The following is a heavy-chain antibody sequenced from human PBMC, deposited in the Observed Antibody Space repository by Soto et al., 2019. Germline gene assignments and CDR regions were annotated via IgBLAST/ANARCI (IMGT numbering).Heavy chain of an antibody. CDR3: AKDRVAARNYYYYGMDV. CDR1: GFTFSSYA. J-gene: IGHJ6*02. CDR2: ISGSGGST. V-gene: IGHV3-23*01. Sequence: VGSLRLSCAASGFTFSSYAMSWVCQAPGKGLEWVSAISGSGGSTYYADSVRGRFTISRDNSKNTLYLQMNSLRAEDTAVYYCAKDRVAARNYYYYGMDVWGQGTTVTVS. D-gene: IGHD6-6*01.